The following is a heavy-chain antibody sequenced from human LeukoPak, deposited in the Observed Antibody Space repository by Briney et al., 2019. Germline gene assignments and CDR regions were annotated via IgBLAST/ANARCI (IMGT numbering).Heavy chain of an antibody. CDR3: ARYVWGSYPTFEDY. CDR1: GGSISSYY. D-gene: IGHD3-16*02. Sequence: SETLSLTCTVSGGSISSYYWSWLRQPPGKGLEWIGYISYSGSTNYNPSLKSRVTISVDTSKNQFSLKLSSVTAADTAVYYCARYVWGSYPTFEDYWGQGTLVTVSS. CDR2: ISYSGST. J-gene: IGHJ4*02. V-gene: IGHV4-59*01.